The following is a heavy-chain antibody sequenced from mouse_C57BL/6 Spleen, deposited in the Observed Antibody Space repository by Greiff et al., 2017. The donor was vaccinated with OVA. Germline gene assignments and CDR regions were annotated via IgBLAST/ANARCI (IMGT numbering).Heavy chain of an antibody. J-gene: IGHJ2*01. D-gene: IGHD1-1*01. CDR2: INPNNGGT. CDR3: ARSGTYYGSSYDY. V-gene: IGHV1-26*01. CDR1: GYTFTDYY. Sequence: EVKLQQSGPELVKPGASVKISCKASGYTFTDYYMNWVKQSHGKSLEWIGDINPNNGGTSYNQKFKGKATLTVDKSSSTAYMELRSLTSEDSAVYYCARSGTYYGSSYDYWGQGTTLTVSS.